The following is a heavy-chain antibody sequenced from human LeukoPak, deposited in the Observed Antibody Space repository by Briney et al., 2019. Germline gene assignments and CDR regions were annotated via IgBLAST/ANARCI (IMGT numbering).Heavy chain of an antibody. Sequence: GGSLRLSCAASGFTFSSYGMHWVRQAPGKGLEWVAVISYDGSNKYYADSVKGRFTISRDNSKNTLYLQMNSLRAEDTAVYYCAREVLTQAIYSGYDAFAIWGQGTVVTVSS. CDR3: AREVLTQAIYSGYDAFAI. D-gene: IGHD5-12*01. CDR1: GFTFSSYG. V-gene: IGHV3-30*03. CDR2: ISYDGSNK. J-gene: IGHJ3*02.